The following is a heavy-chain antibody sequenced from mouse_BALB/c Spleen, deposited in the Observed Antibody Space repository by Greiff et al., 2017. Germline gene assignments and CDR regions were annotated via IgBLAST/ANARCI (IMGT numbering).Heavy chain of an antibody. CDR2: IWAGGST. V-gene: IGHV2-9*02. CDR3: ARAYDSGFAY. CDR1: GFSLTSYG. J-gene: IGHJ3*01. D-gene: IGHD2-4*01. Sequence: VKLQESGPGLVAPSQSLSITCTVSGFSLTSYGVHWVRQPPGKGLEWLGVIWAGGSTNYNSALMSRLSISKDNSKSQVFLKMNSLQTDDTAMYYCARAYDSGFAYWGQGTLVTVSA.